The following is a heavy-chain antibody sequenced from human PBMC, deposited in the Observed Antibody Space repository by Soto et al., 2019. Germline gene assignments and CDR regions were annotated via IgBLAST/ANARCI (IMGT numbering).Heavy chain of an antibody. CDR2: IYYDGSNK. J-gene: IGHJ4*02. V-gene: IGHV3-33*08. Sequence: GGSLRLSCAASGFTFSSYGMHWVRQAPGKGLEWVAVIYYDGSNKYYADSVKGRFTISRDSPKSTLYLQMHSLRVEDTAVYYCARDRALRYFDYWGQGTLVTVSS. CDR3: ARDRALRYFDY. CDR1: GFTFSSYG.